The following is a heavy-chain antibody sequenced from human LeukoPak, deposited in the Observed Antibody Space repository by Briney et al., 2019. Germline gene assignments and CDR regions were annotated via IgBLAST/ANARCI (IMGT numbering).Heavy chain of an antibody. CDR2: IYYSGST. CDR1: GDSISSSSYY. D-gene: IGHD3/OR15-3a*01. CDR3: ARGLTH. J-gene: IGHJ4*02. V-gene: IGHV4-39*01. Sequence: SETLSLPCSVSGDSISSSSYYWAWIRQPPGKGLEWIGSIYYSGSTYYNPSLKSRVTISVDTSRNQLSLKLSSVTAADTGVYYCARGLTHWGQGTLVTVSS.